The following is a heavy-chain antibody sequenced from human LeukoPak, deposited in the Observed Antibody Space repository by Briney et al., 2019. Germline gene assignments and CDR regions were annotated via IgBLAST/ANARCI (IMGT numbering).Heavy chain of an antibody. J-gene: IGHJ4*02. CDR3: AREARFALPVVGSGDY. CDR2: MFYNGAT. D-gene: IGHD6-19*01. CDR1: GGSISSRDYY. Sequence: SETLSLTCSVSGGSISSRDYYWGWIRQPPGKGLEWIGTMFYNGATKSNPSLNSRVTMSIDTSKNQFSLKLRSVTAADTAVYYCAREARFALPVVGSGDYWGQGTLVTVSS. V-gene: IGHV4-39*07.